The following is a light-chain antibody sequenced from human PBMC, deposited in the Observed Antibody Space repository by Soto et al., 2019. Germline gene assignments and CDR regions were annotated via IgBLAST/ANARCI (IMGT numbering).Light chain of an antibody. CDR2: GAS. CDR1: QTVSSN. CDR3: HQYNDWPRT. Sequence: EIVMTQSPATLSVSPGERATLSCRASQTVSSNLAWYQQRPGQPPRLLIYGASTRAAGIPARFSGSGSGTEFTLTISSLQSEDFAVYYCHQYNDWPRTFGQGTKVEVK. J-gene: IGKJ1*01. V-gene: IGKV3-15*01.